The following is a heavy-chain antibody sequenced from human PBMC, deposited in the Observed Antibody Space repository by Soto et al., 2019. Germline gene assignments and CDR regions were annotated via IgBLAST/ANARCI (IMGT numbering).Heavy chain of an antibody. CDR1: GFSLSSYW. V-gene: IGHV3-7*01. CDR2: MNQDGSES. D-gene: IGHD3-10*01. Sequence: EVQLVESGGGLVQPGGSLRLSCAASGFSLSSYWMSWVRQAPGKGLEWVANMNQDGSESDYVGSVKGRFTFTRDNAKNSLSLQMDSLRAEDAAVYYCARLSTSAGRGDLACWGQGTLVTVSS. CDR3: ARLSTSAGRGDLAC. J-gene: IGHJ4*02.